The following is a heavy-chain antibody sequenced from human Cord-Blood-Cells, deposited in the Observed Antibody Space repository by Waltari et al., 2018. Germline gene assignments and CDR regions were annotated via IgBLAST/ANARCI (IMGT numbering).Heavy chain of an antibody. CDR2: IYYSGST. CDR1: GGSISSSSYY. Sequence: QLQLQESGPGLVKPSETLSLTCTVSGGSISSSSYYWGWIRQPPGKGLEWIGSIYYSGSTYYNPSRKSRVTISVDTSKNHFSRKLSSVTAADTAVYYCARQRRFASGPTVATIDHWGQGTLVTVSS. CDR3: ARQRRFASGPTVATIDH. V-gene: IGHV4-39*01. J-gene: IGHJ4*02. D-gene: IGHD5-12*01.